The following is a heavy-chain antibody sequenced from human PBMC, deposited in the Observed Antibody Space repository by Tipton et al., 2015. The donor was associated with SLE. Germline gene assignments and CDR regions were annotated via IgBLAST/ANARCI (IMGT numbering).Heavy chain of an antibody. D-gene: IGHD3-10*02. CDR2: ISGSGGST. V-gene: IGHV3-23*01. CDR1: GFTFSSYG. J-gene: IGHJ4*02. Sequence: PRLSCAASGFTFSSYGMHWVRQAPGKGLEWVSAISGSGGSTYYPDSVKGRFTISRDNSKNTLYLQMNSLRAEDTAVYYCSKDMFHGDYWGQGTLVTVSS. CDR3: SKDMFHGDY.